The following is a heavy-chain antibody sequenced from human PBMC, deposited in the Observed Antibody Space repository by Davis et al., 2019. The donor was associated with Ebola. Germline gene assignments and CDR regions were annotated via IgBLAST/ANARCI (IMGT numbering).Heavy chain of an antibody. V-gene: IGHV4-34*01. CDR2: INHSGST. J-gene: IGHJ4*02. CDR3: ARGNSSPGDY. Sequence: MPSETLSLTCAVYGGSFSGYYWSWIRQPPGKGLEWIGEINHSGSTNYNPSLKNRVTISVDTSKNQFSLKLSSVTAADTAVYYCARGNSSPGDYWGQGTLVTVSS. CDR1: GGSFSGYY. D-gene: IGHD6-13*01.